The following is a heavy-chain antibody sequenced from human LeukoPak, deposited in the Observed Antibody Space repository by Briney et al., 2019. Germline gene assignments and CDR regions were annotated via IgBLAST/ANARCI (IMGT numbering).Heavy chain of an antibody. Sequence: GGSLRLSCAASGFTFSSYAMSWFRQAPGKGLEWVSAISGSGGSTYYADSVKGRFTISRDNSKNTLYLQMNSLRAEDTAVYYCAKEKNYDSSGKMYYWGQGTLVTVSS. CDR3: AKEKNYDSSGKMYY. D-gene: IGHD3-22*01. CDR1: GFTFSSYA. J-gene: IGHJ4*02. CDR2: ISGSGGST. V-gene: IGHV3-23*01.